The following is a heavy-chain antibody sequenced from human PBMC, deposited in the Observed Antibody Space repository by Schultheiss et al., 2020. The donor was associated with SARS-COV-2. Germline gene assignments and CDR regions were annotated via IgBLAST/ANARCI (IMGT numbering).Heavy chain of an antibody. J-gene: IGHJ4*02. D-gene: IGHD5-18*01. V-gene: IGHV3-7*01. CDR2: IKQDGSEK. Sequence: GGSLRLSCAASGFTFSSYWMSWVRQAPGKGLEWVANIKQDGSEKYYVDSVKGRFTISRDNAKNSLYLQMNSLRAEDTAVYYCARALRGYSYGRYFDYWGQGTLVTVSS. CDR3: ARALRGYSYGRYFDY. CDR1: GFTFSSYW.